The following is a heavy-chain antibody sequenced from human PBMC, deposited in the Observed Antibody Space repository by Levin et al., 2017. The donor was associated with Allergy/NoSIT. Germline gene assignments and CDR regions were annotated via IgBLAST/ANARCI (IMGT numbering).Heavy chain of an antibody. Sequence: SCVVSGFNFSSNDMHWVRQAPGRGLQWVAVMSYDGTNEHYVESMRGRFTISRDNSKNTLFLQMNSLRPEDTAVYYCAKSRSCTTVSCHFDAWGQGTLVTVSA. V-gene: IGHV3-30*18. CDR2: MSYDGTNE. CDR1: GFNFSSND. CDR3: AKSRSCTTVSCHFDA. J-gene: IGHJ4*02. D-gene: IGHD2/OR15-2a*01.